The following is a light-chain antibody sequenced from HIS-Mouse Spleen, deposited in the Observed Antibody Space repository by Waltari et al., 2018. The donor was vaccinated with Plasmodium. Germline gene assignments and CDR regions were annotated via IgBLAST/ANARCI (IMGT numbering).Light chain of an antibody. V-gene: IGKV3-15*01. Sequence: EIVMTQSQAPLSVSPGDRATLSCRASQSVSSNLAWYQQKPGQPPRLLIYGASTRATGIPARFSGSGSGTELCLTISSLQSEDFAVYYCQQYNNWSFTFGPGTKVDIK. CDR2: GAS. CDR3: QQYNNWSFT. CDR1: QSVSSN. J-gene: IGKJ3*01.